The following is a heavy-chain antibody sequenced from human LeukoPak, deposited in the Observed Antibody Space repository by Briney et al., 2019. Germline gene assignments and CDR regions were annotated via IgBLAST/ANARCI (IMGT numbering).Heavy chain of an antibody. Sequence: GPVKVSCKASGYTFTSYGISWVRQAPGQGLEWMGWISAYNGNTNYAQKLQGRVTMTTDTSTSTAYMELRSLRSDDTAVYYCARVYCSGGSCSWNWFDPWGQGTLVTVSS. CDR3: ARVYCSGGSCSWNWFDP. CDR2: ISAYNGNT. D-gene: IGHD2-15*01. J-gene: IGHJ5*02. CDR1: GYTFTSYG. V-gene: IGHV1-18*01.